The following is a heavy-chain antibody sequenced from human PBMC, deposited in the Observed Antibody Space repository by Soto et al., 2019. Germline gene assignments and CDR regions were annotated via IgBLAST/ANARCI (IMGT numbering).Heavy chain of an antibody. J-gene: IGHJ4*02. V-gene: IGHV3-30-3*01. Sequence: HPGGSLRLSCAASGFTFSSYAMHWVRQAPGKGLEGVAVISYDGSNKYYADSVKGRFTISRDNSKNTLYLQMNSLRAEETGVYYCARDSSTSSSWFPAYFDYWGQGTLVTVSS. CDR2: ISYDGSNK. D-gene: IGHD6-13*01. CDR3: ARDSSTSSSWFPAYFDY. CDR1: GFTFSSYA.